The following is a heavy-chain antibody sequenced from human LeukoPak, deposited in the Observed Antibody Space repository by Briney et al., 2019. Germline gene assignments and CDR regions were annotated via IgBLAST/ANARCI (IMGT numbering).Heavy chain of an antibody. CDR1: VYTFPVYY. CDR3: AREHSSSSGKVFDY. V-gene: IGHV1-2*02. CDR2: INPNSGGT. Sequence: ASVTVSFTAAVYTFPVYYMHWVRQAPGQGKEWMGWINPNSGGTNYAQKFQGRGTMTRDTSISPAYMELSRLRSDDTAVYYCAREHSSSSGKVFDYWGQGTLVTVSS. D-gene: IGHD6-6*01. J-gene: IGHJ4*02.